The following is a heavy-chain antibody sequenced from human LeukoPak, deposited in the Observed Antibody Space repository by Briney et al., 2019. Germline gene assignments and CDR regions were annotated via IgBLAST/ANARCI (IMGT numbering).Heavy chain of an antibody. D-gene: IGHD1-26*01. V-gene: IGHV3-30*18. J-gene: IGHJ4*02. Sequence: GGSLRLSCAASGFTFSSYGMHWVRQAPGKGLEWVAVISYDGSNKYYADSVKGRFTISRDNSKDTLYLQMNSLRAEDTAVYYCAKDQGSGATGFDYWGQGTLVTVSS. CDR3: AKDQGSGATGFDY. CDR1: GFTFSSYG. CDR2: ISYDGSNK.